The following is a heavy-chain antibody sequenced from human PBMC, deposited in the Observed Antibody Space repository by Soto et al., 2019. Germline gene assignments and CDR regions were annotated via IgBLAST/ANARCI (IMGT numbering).Heavy chain of an antibody. J-gene: IGHJ4*02. CDR1: GGSISSSNYY. CDR2: IYYDGNT. V-gene: IGHV4-39*01. Sequence: QLQLQESGPGLVKPSETLSLTCIVSGGSISSSNYYWAWVRQPPGKGLEWIRNIYYDGNTYYHPSFRSRLTVSVDTSKNQFSLNLGSLTAAYMAIYYCASLQVRGNLDYWGQGTVVSVSS. CDR3: ASLQVRGNLDY. D-gene: IGHD1-1*01.